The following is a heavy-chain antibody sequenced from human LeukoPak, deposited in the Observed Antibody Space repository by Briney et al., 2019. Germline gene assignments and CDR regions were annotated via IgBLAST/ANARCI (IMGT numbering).Heavy chain of an antibody. Sequence: GGSLRLSCAASGFIFSNYYMNWVRQAPGKGLEWVAHIKQDGSEKNYVDSVKGRSTISRDNAKNSLYLQMNSLGAEDTAVYYCARERWSLYSNDYYYYGLDVWGQGTTVTVSS. D-gene: IGHD3-3*01. CDR3: ARERWSLYSNDYYYYGLDV. V-gene: IGHV3-7*01. CDR2: IKQDGSEK. J-gene: IGHJ6*02. CDR1: GFIFSNYY.